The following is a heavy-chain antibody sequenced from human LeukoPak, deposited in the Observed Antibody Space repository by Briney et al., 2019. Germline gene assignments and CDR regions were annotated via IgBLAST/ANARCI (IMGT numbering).Heavy chain of an antibody. J-gene: IGHJ4*02. CDR2: ISYDGSNK. Sequence: GRSLRLSCAASGFTFSSYGMHWVRQAPGKGLEWVAVISYDGSNKYYADSVKGRFTISRDNSKNTLYLQMNSLRAEDTAVYYCARAELLSLDYWGQGTLVTVSS. CDR1: GFTFSSYG. V-gene: IGHV3-30*03. CDR3: ARAELLSLDY. D-gene: IGHD2-21*02.